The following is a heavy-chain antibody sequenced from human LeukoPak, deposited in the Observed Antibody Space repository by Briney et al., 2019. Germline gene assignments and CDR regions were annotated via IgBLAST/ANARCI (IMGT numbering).Heavy chain of an antibody. CDR3: ASPSMVRGVDYYYYGMDV. Sequence: SVKVSCKASGGTFSSYAVSWVRQAPGQGLEWMGGIIPIFGTANYAQKFQGRVTITADESTSTAYMELSSLRSEDTAVYYCASPSMVRGVDYYYYGMDVWGKGTTVTVSS. CDR1: GGTFSSYA. J-gene: IGHJ6*04. D-gene: IGHD3-10*01. CDR2: IIPIFGTA. V-gene: IGHV1-69*13.